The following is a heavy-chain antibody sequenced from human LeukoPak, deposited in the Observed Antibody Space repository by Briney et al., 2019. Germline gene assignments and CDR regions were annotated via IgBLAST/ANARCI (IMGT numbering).Heavy chain of an antibody. Sequence: GESLKISCKGSGYSFTSYWIGWVRQMPGKGLEWMGIIYPSDSDTRYSPSFQGQVTISADKSISTAYLQWSSLKASDTAMYYCARQGSIAVAHQAFDIWGQGTMVTVSS. CDR3: ARQGSIAVAHQAFDI. CDR2: IYPSDSDT. V-gene: IGHV5-51*01. J-gene: IGHJ3*02. D-gene: IGHD6-19*01. CDR1: GYSFTSYW.